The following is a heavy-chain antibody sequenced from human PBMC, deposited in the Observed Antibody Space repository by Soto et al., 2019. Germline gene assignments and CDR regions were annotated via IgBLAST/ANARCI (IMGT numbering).Heavy chain of an antibody. CDR2: INPSGGST. CDR1: GYTFTSYY. CDR3: ARDSVERSGWYYLDY. J-gene: IGHJ4*02. D-gene: IGHD6-19*01. Sequence: GASVKVSCKASGYTFTSYYMHWVRQAPGQGLEWMGIINPSGGSTSYAQKFQGRVTMTRDTSTSTVYMELSSLRSEDTAVYYCARDSVERSGWYYLDYWGQGTLVTVSS. V-gene: IGHV1-46*03.